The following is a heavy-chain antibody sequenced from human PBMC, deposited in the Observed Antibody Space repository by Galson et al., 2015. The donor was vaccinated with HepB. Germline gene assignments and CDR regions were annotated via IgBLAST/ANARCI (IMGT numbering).Heavy chain of an antibody. J-gene: IGHJ4*02. V-gene: IGHV1-18*04. CDR1: GYTFTSYG. CDR3: ALSRDGYNWGY. CDR2: ISAYNGNT. D-gene: IGHD5-24*01. Sequence: SVKVSCKASGYTFTSYGISWVRQAPGQGLEWMGWISAYNGNTNYAQKLQGRVTMTTVTSTSTAYMELRSLRSDDTAVYYCALSRDGYNWGYWGQGTLVTVSS.